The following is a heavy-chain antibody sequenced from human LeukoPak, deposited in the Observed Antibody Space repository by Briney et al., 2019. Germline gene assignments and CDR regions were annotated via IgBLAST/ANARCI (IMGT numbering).Heavy chain of an antibody. Sequence: GGSLRLSCVASGFTFSSYAMSWVRQAPGKGLEWVSAISGSGGSTYYADSVKGRFTISRDNSKNTLFLQVNSLRAEDTAVYYCAKHKAIAAAASPCDYWGQGTLVTVSS. V-gene: IGHV3-23*01. D-gene: IGHD6-13*01. CDR2: ISGSGGST. J-gene: IGHJ4*02. CDR3: AKHKAIAAAASPCDY. CDR1: GFTFSSYA.